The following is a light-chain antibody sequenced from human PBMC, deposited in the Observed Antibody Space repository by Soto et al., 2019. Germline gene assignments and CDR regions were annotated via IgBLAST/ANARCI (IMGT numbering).Light chain of an antibody. CDR2: KVT. Sequence: VVMTQSPNSLPVLLGQPASISCRSSQSVVYSDGNTYLTWFQQWPGQSPRRLIYKVTNRDSGEPDRFSGSGSGIDFTLKISRGEAEDVGIYYFMQATHWPRTFGQGTKVEMK. V-gene: IGKV2-30*01. J-gene: IGKJ1*01. CDR3: MQATHWPRT. CDR1: QSVVYSDGNTY.